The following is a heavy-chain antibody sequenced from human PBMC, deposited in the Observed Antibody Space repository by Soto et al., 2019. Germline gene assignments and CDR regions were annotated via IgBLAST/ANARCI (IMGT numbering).Heavy chain of an antibody. CDR1: GFTFSSYA. Sequence: EVQLLESGGGLVQPGGSLRLSCAASGFTFSSYAMSWVRQAPGKGLEWVSAISGSGGSTYYADSVKGRFTISRDNSKNTLYLQMDSLRAEDTAVYYCASRRVIVIGFGAFDIWGQGTMVTVSS. J-gene: IGHJ3*02. V-gene: IGHV3-23*01. CDR3: ASRRVIVIGFGAFDI. D-gene: IGHD3-16*02. CDR2: ISGSGGST.